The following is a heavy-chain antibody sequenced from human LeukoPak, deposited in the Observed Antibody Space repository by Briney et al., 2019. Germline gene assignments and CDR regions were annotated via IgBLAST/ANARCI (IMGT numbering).Heavy chain of an antibody. Sequence: GGSLRLSCAAPGFTFSSSAMSWVRQAPGKGLEWVSVISGSGGNINYADSVKGRFTISRDNFKNTLYLQMNSLRAEDTAIYYCAKDRWSGLSQIDYWGQGTLVTVSS. J-gene: IGHJ4*02. CDR1: GFTFSSSA. CDR2: ISGSGGNI. D-gene: IGHD3-3*01. CDR3: AKDRWSGLSQIDY. V-gene: IGHV3-23*01.